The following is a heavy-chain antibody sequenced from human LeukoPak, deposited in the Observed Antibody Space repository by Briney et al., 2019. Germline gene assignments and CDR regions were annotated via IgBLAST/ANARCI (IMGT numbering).Heavy chain of an antibody. CDR2: IYYSGST. CDR1: GGSISSYY. D-gene: IGHD1-1*01. V-gene: IGHV4-59*01. J-gene: IGHJ2*01. CDR3: ARYGRYSWYFDL. Sequence: PSETLSLTCTASGGSISSYYWSWIRQPPGKGLEWIGYIYYSGSTNYNPSLKSRVTISVDTSKNQFSLKLSSVTAADTAVYYCARYGRYSWYFDLWGRGTLVTVSS.